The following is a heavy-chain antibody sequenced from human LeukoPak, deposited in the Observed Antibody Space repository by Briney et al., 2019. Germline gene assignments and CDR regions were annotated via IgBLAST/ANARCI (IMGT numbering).Heavy chain of an antibody. V-gene: IGHV3-74*01. D-gene: IGHD2-15*01. CDR2: IYSDGSRT. Sequence: PGGSLRLSCAASGFTFSSYWMHWVRQGPGKGLVWVSRIYSDGSRTTYADFVKGRFTISRDNAKNTLYLQMNSLRAEDTAVYYCARESYCSGGSCYSGRAFDIWGQGTMVTVSS. CDR3: ARESYCSGGSCYSGRAFDI. J-gene: IGHJ3*02. CDR1: GFTFSSYW.